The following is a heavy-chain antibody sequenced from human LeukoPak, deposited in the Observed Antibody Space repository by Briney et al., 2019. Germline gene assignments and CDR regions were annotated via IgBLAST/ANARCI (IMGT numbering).Heavy chain of an antibody. D-gene: IGHD3-9*01. CDR1: GFTFSSYA. CDR2: ISGSGGST. V-gene: IGHV3-23*01. Sequence: GGSLRLSXAASGFTFSSYAMSWVRQAPGKGLEWVSAISGSGGSTYYADSVKGRFTISRDNSKNTLYLQMNSLRAEDTAVYYCAKEQDYDILTGYYGSFDYWGQGTLVTVSS. J-gene: IGHJ4*02. CDR3: AKEQDYDILTGYYGSFDY.